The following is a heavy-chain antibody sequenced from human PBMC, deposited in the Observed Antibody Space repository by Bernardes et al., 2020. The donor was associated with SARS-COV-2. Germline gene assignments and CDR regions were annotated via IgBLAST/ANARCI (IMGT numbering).Heavy chain of an antibody. D-gene: IGHD2-2*01. CDR3: ERDTVVVPASIQHIYYDLDV. V-gene: IGHV4-4*07. CDR1: GDSISNYY. CDR2: IYSSGST. Sequence: SETLSLTCTVSGDSISNYYWSWIRQPAGKGLEWIGRIYSSGSTNYNPSLKSRVTMSVDTSKNQFSLKVSSVTAADTAVYYCERDTVVVPASIQHIYYDLDVWGQGTTVTVSS. J-gene: IGHJ6*02.